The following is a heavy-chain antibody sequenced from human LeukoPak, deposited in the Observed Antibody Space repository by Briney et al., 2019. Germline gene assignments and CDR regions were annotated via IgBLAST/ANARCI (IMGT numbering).Heavy chain of an antibody. D-gene: IGHD6-6*01. Sequence: GGSLRLSCAASGFTFSSYSMNWVRQAPGKGLEWVSSISSSSSYIYYADSVKGRFTISRDNAKNSLYLQMNSLRAEDTAVYYCAKDPSSIAARRGRYFDYWGQGTLVTVSS. V-gene: IGHV3-21*04. CDR1: GFTFSSYS. CDR2: ISSSSSYI. CDR3: AKDPSSIAARRGRYFDY. J-gene: IGHJ4*02.